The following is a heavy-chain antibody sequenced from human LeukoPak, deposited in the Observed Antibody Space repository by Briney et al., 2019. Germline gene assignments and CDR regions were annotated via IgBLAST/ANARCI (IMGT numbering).Heavy chain of an antibody. J-gene: IGHJ4*02. CDR3: AKTGGKWELYTDY. V-gene: IGHV3-30*18. Sequence: GGSLRLSCAASGFTFSSYGMHWVRQAPGKGLEWVAVISYDGSNKYYADSVKGRFTISRDNSKNTLYLQMTSLRAEDTAVYYCAKTGGKWELYTDYWGQGTLVTFSS. CDR1: GFTFSSYG. D-gene: IGHD1-26*01. CDR2: ISYDGSNK.